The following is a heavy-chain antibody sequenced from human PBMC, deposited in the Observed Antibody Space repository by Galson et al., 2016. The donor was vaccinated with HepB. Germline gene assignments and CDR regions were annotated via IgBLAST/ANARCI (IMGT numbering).Heavy chain of an antibody. CDR1: GFTFSSYA. CDR3: AKDQDASGKFDLDY. D-gene: IGHD6-19*01. Sequence: SLRLSCAASGFTFSSYAMTWVRQAPGKGLEWVSGISGSGDNTAYADSVKGRFTISRDNSKNTLYLQINSLRAQDTAVYYCAKDQDASGKFDLDYWGQGTLFTVSS. CDR2: ISGSGDNT. V-gene: IGHV3-23*01. J-gene: IGHJ4*02.